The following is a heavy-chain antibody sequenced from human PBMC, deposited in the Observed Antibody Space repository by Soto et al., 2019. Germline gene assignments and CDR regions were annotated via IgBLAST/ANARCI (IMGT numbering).Heavy chain of an antibody. CDR3: AREGYCTNGVCYGYMDV. D-gene: IGHD2-8*01. CDR1: GFTFSSYW. J-gene: IGHJ6*03. CDR2: IKQDGSEK. Sequence: GGSLRLSCAASGFTFSSYWMSWVRQAPGKGLEWVANIKQDGSEKYYVDSVKGRFTISRDNAKNSLYLQMNSLRAEDTAVYYCAREGYCTNGVCYGYMDVWGKGTTVTVSS. V-gene: IGHV3-7*01.